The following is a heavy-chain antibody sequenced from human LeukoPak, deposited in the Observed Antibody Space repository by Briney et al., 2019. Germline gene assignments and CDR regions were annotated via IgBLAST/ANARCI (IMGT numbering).Heavy chain of an antibody. V-gene: IGHV3-23*01. Sequence: GGSLRLSCAASGLTFSNYAMSWVRQDPGKGLEWVSAISGSGESTDYPDSVKGRFAISRDNSKNKLYLQMNRLRAEDTAVYYCAKVFPSCNTASCPRGAFDIWGQGTMVTVSS. D-gene: IGHD2-2*01. CDR3: AKVFPSCNTASCPRGAFDI. J-gene: IGHJ3*02. CDR1: GLTFSNYA. CDR2: ISGSGEST.